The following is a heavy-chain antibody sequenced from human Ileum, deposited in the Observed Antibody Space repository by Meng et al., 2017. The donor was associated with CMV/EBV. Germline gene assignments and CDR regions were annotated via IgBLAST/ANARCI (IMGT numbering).Heavy chain of an antibody. CDR2: ISGSGGST. Sequence: GESLKISCAASGFTFSSYAMSWVRQAPGKGLEWVSAISGSGGSTYYADSVKGRFTISRDNSKNTLYLQMNSLRAEDTAVYYCAKAFHWEQLVLDYWGQGTRVTVSS. D-gene: IGHD6-6*01. CDR3: AKAFHWEQLVLDY. CDR1: GFTFSSYA. J-gene: IGHJ4*02. V-gene: IGHV3-23*01.